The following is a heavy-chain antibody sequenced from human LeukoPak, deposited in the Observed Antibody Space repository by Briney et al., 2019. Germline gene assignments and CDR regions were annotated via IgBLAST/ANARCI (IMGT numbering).Heavy chain of an antibody. CDR3: ARDRGADRFDY. D-gene: IGHD3-10*01. V-gene: IGHV3-7*03. CDR2: IRQDGGEK. Sequence: PGGSLRLSCVASGFTFSVYWMSWVRQAPGKGLEWVANIRQDGGEKWYMDSVKGRFTISRDNANNSLNLKLDNLRAEDSGIYYCARDRGADRFDYWGQGTQVTVSS. CDR1: GFTFSVYW. J-gene: IGHJ4*02.